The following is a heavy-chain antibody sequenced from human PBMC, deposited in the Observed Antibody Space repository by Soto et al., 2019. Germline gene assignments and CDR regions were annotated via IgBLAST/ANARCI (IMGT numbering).Heavy chain of an antibody. D-gene: IGHD3-3*02. J-gene: IGHJ6*02. CDR3: TRDKVRPQLGGNYSYILEV. V-gene: IGHV1-69*12. Sequence: QVQLMQSGAEVKKPGSSVKVSCKASGGTFSTSAISWVRQAPGERLEWLGGIMPIFATPDYAQKFQGRVTISADESTDTEYLELTSLTADNSAVYYCTRDKVRPQLGGNYSYILEVCGQGTAITVYS. CDR1: GGTFSTSA. CDR2: IMPIFATP.